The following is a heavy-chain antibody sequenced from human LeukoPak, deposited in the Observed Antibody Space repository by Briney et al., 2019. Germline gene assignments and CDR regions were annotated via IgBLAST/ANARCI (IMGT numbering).Heavy chain of an antibody. CDR3: AKVKGDSSGYFSYYYYYGMDV. CDR2: ISGGGGST. Sequence: GGSLRLSCAASGFTFTSYAMTWVRQAPGKGLEWVSSISGGGGSTYYADSVKGRFTISRDNSKNTLYLQMNSLRAEDTAVYYCAKVKGDSSGYFSYYYYYGMDVWGQGTTVTVSS. D-gene: IGHD3-22*01. V-gene: IGHV3-23*01. CDR1: GFTFTSYA. J-gene: IGHJ6*02.